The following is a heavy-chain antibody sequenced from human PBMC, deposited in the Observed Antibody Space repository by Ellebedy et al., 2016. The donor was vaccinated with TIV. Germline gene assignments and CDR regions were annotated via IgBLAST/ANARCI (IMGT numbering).Heavy chain of an antibody. D-gene: IGHD2-2*01. J-gene: IGHJ2*01. CDR3: ARESRTGYWYFDL. CDR2: MHHSGNT. V-gene: IGHV4-61*01. Sequence: SETLSLTCTVSGGSVSSGSYYWSWIRQPPGKGLEWIGYMHHSGNTNYNPSLKTRVTTSIDTSKNQFSLKLSSVTAADTAVYYCARESRTGYWYFDLWGRGTLVTVSS. CDR1: GGSVSSGSYY.